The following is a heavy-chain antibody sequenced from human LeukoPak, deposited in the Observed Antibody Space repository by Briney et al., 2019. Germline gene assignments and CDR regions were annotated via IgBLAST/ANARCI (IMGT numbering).Heavy chain of an antibody. CDR3: AKDPRSSWYAEYFQH. D-gene: IGHD6-13*01. Sequence: GGSLRLSCAASGFTFSTYAMSRVRQAPGKGLEWVSDISGSGGSTYYADSVKGRFTISRDNSKNMLYLQMNSLRAEDTAVYYCAKDPRSSWYAEYFQHWGQGTLVTVSS. J-gene: IGHJ1*01. V-gene: IGHV3-23*01. CDR2: ISGSGGST. CDR1: GFTFSTYA.